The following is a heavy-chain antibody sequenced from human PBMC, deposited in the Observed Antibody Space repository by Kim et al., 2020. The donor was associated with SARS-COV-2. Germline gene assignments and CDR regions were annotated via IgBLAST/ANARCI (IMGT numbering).Heavy chain of an antibody. J-gene: IGHJ4*02. V-gene: IGHV1-18*01. D-gene: IGHD6-6*01. Sequence: YAKKLQGRVTMTTDTSTSTAYMELRSLRSDDTAVYYCARYSGSSSRVVDYWGQGTLVTVSS. CDR3: ARYSGSSSRVVDY.